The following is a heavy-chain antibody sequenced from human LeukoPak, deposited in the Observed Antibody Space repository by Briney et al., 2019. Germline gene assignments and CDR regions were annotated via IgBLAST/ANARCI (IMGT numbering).Heavy chain of an antibody. J-gene: IGHJ4*02. CDR2: MNPNSGNT. D-gene: IGHD3-22*01. CDR3: ARDTGIEPDSSGYYPDY. CDR1: GYTFTSYD. V-gene: IGHV1-8*03. Sequence: ASVKVSCKASGYTFTSYDINWVRQATGQGLEWMGWMNPNSGNTGYALKFQGRVTITRNTSISTAYMELSSLRSEDTAVYYCARDTGIEPDSSGYYPDYWGQGTLVTVSS.